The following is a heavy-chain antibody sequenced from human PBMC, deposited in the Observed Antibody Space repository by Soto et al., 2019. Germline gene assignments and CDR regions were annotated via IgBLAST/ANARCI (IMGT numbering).Heavy chain of an antibody. Sequence: QPGGSLKLSCAASGFTFSSYAMSWVRQAPGKGLEWVSAISGSGGSTYYADSVKGRFTISRDNSKNTLYLQMNSLRAEDTAVYYCAKDFSPTSLPDDFWSGYYHYGMDVWGQGTTVTVSS. V-gene: IGHV3-23*01. CDR1: GFTFSSYA. D-gene: IGHD3-3*01. CDR2: ISGSGGST. CDR3: AKDFSPTSLPDDFWSGYYHYGMDV. J-gene: IGHJ6*02.